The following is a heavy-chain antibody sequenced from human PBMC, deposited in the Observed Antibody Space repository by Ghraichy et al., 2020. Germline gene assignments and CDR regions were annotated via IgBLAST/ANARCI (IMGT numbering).Heavy chain of an antibody. J-gene: IGHJ4*02. V-gene: IGHV3-23*01. D-gene: IGHD4-23*01. Sequence: GGSLRLSCAASGFTFNNYAMSWVHQAPGKGLDWVSAISGSADTTYYANSVRGRFTISRDNSKNSVYLQLNSLRAEDTAVYYCAWHSRWSDFDCWGQGTLVTVSS. CDR3: AWHSRWSDFDC. CDR2: ISGSADTT. CDR1: GFTFNNYA.